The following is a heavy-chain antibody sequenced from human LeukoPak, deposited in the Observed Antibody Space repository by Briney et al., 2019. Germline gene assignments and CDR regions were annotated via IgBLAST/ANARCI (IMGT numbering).Heavy chain of an antibody. CDR1: GGSIRGYY. V-gene: IGHV4-59*08. CDR2: IYNSATT. J-gene: IGHJ4*02. D-gene: IGHD3-10*01. CDR3: ARHGPADSRSYPLDH. Sequence: SETLSLTCTVSGGSIRGYYWSWIRQPPGKRLEWIAYIYNSATTNYNPSLKSRLTISVDTSENQISPKLSSVTAADTAVYYCARHGPADSRSYPLDHWGQGTLVTVSS.